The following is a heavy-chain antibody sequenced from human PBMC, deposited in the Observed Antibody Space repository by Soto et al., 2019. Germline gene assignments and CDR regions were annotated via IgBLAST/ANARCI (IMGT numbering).Heavy chain of an antibody. CDR1: GYTFTSYG. J-gene: IGHJ4*02. D-gene: IGHD2-15*01. CDR2: ISAYNGNT. Sequence: ASVKVSCKASGYTFTSYGISWVRQAPGQGLEWMGWISAYNGNTNYAQKLQGRVTMTTDTSTSTAYMELRSLRSDDTAVYYYARDRDIVVVVAATRRYDYWGQGTLVTVSS. CDR3: ARDRDIVVVVAATRRYDY. V-gene: IGHV1-18*01.